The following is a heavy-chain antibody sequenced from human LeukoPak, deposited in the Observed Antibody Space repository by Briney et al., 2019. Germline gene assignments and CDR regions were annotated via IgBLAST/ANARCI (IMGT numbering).Heavy chain of an antibody. J-gene: IGHJ4*02. CDR3: AKENTGSYPSYWDS. V-gene: IGHV3-23*01. Sequence: GGSLILSCAASGFTFSSYAMNWVRQAPGKGLEWVSGISGSGGSTYYAESVQGRFTISRDNSKNTLFLVMNSLRADDSAIYYCAKENTGSYPSYWDSWGQGTLVTVSS. CDR1: GFTFSSYA. CDR2: ISGSGGST. D-gene: IGHD1-26*01.